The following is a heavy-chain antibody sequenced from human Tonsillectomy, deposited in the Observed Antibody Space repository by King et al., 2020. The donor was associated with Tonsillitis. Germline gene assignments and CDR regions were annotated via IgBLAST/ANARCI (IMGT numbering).Heavy chain of an antibody. Sequence: EQLVQSGPEVKKPGASVKVSCKASGYTFSDYYIHWLRQAPGQGLEWMGWMNPKSGGKSYAQKFQGRVTITRDTSIHTAYMEVSRLKADDSAMYYWARVGMRGFAFDIWGQGTTVAVSS. V-gene: IGHV1-2*02. CDR1: GYTFSDYY. J-gene: IGHJ3*02. CDR3: ARVGMRGFAFDI. D-gene: IGHD6-13*01. CDR2: MNPKSGGK.